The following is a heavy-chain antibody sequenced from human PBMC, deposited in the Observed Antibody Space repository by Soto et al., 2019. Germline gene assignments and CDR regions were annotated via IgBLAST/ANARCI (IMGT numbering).Heavy chain of an antibody. CDR3: ARRRWEFYSDADGQTKNWYFDH. CDR2: VFWDGGE. Sequence: QITLEDSGPPHVRPAEPLTLTCTFSGFSLATDSVGVGWIRQRPGQALEWLALVFWDGGERYSPSLKNSLTIINDTCRDEVVLTLTDVDPVDTATYYCARRRWEFYSDADGQTKNWYFDHWRRGKLVSVSS. J-gene: IGHJ2*01. D-gene: IGHD3-22*01. CDR1: GFSLATDSVG. V-gene: IGHV2-5*02.